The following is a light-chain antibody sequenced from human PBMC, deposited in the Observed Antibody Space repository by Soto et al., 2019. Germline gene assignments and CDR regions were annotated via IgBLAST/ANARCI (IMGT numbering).Light chain of an antibody. V-gene: IGKV3-20*01. CDR1: QSVSRTF. CDR2: GAS. CDR3: QQYNNWPPYT. J-gene: IGKJ2*01. Sequence: EIVLTQSPGTLSLSPGEGATISCRASQSVSRTFLAWYQQKPGQAPRLLIYGASFRATGIPDRFSGSGSGTDFTLTISRLQSEDFAIYYCQQYNNWPPYTFGQGTKLEI.